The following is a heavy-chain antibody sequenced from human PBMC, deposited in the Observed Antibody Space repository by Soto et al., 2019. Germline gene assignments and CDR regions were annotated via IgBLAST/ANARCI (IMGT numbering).Heavy chain of an antibody. J-gene: IGHJ3*02. CDR2: INAGNGNT. Sequence: QVQLVQSGAEEKKPGASVKVSCKASGYTFTSYAMHWVRQAPGQRLEWMGWINAGNGNTKYSQKVQGRVTITRDTTASTAYMELSSLRSEDTAVYYCARGGIFDSSGYYYFSAFDIWGQGTIVTVSS. CDR3: ARGGIFDSSGYYYFSAFDI. V-gene: IGHV1-3*05. D-gene: IGHD3-22*01. CDR1: GYTFTSYA.